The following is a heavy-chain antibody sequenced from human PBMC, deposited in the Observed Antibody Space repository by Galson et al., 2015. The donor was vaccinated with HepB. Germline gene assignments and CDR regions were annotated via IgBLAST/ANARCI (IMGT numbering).Heavy chain of an antibody. J-gene: IGHJ3*02. CDR3: ATYRGDSAAFEI. CDR2: IYYSGYT. D-gene: IGHD1-26*01. V-gene: IGHV4-59*08. Sequence: ETLSLTCPVSGGSISDYYWSWIRQPPGKRLEWIGYIYYSGYTNYNSSLKSRVTISVDTSKNQFSLRLSSVTAADTAVYYCATYRGDSAAFEIWGQGTVVTVSS. CDR1: GGSISDYY.